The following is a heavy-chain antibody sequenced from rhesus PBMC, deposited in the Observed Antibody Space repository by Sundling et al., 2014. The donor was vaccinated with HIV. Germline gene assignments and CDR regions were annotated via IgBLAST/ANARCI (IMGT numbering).Heavy chain of an antibody. D-gene: IGHD2-21*01. CDR1: GFTFSSYG. CDR2: INSGGHRT. CDR3: ANTEGDYCTGSGCYVSFDF. Sequence: EVKLVETGGGLVQFGGSLKVSCAASGFTFSSYGMSWVRQAPGKGLEWVSGINSGGHRTYYADSVKGRFTISRDNSKNTLSLQMNSLRPEDTAVYYCANTEGDYCTGSGCYVSFDFWGQGVLVTVSS. V-gene: IGHV3-103*01. J-gene: IGHJ4*01.